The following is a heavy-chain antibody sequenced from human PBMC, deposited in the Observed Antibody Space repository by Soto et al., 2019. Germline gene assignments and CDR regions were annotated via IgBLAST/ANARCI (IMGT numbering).Heavy chain of an antibody. CDR1: GFTVSSNY. D-gene: IGHD1-26*01. V-gene: IGHV3-53*01. CDR2: IYSGGST. CDR3: SRAGSYYYYYMDV. J-gene: IGHJ6*03. Sequence: GGSLRLSCAASGFTVSSNYMSWVRQAPGKGLEWVSVIYSGGSTYYADSVKGRFTISRDNSKNTLYLQMNSLRAEDTAVYYCSRAGSYYYYYMDVWGKGTTVTVSS.